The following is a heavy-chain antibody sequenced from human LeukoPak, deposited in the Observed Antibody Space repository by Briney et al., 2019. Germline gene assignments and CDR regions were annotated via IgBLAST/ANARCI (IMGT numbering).Heavy chain of an antibody. CDR1: GVSVSSGSYY. CDR3: ARANGDIVGATDWFDP. V-gene: IGHV4-61*01. Sequence: SETLSLTCTVSGVSVSSGSYYWSWIRQPPGKGLEWIGYIYYSGSTNYNPSLKSRVTISVDTSKNQFSLKLSSVTAADTAVYYCARANGDIVGATDWFDPWGQGTLVTVSS. D-gene: IGHD1-26*01. CDR2: IYYSGST. J-gene: IGHJ5*02.